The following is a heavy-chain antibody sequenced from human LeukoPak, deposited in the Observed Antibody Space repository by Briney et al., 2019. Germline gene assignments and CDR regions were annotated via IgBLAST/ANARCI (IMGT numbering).Heavy chain of an antibody. Sequence: SETLSLTCTVSGGSISSHYWSWIRQPPGKGLEWTGYIDYSGSTNYNPSLKSRVTISRDTPKSQFSLMLTSVTAADTAVYYCARSFDTSGYYLYLDYWGQGTLVTVSS. CDR1: GGSISSHY. D-gene: IGHD3-22*01. CDR3: ARSFDTSGYYLYLDY. J-gene: IGHJ4*02. V-gene: IGHV4-59*11. CDR2: IDYSGST.